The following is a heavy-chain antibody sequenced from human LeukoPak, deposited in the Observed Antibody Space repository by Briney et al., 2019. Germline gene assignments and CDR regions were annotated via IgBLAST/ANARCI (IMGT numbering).Heavy chain of an antibody. J-gene: IGHJ6*03. D-gene: IGHD5-18*01. CDR1: GYSFTSYW. V-gene: IGHV5-51*01. CDR3: ARQVDTAMGGPWYYYYHYMDV. CDR2: IYPGDSDT. Sequence: AGESLKISCKGSGYSFTSYWIGWVRQMPGKGLEWMGIIYPGDSDTRYSPSFQGQVTISADKSISTAYLQWSSLKASDTAMYYCARQVDTAMGGPWYYYYHYMDVWGKGTTVTVSS.